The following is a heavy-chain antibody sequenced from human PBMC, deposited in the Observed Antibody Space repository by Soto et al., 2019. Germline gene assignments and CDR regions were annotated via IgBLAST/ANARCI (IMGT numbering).Heavy chain of an antibody. V-gene: IGHV4-39*01. CDR2: IYYSGST. Sequence: SETLSLTCTVSGGSISSSNYYWGWIRQPPGKGLEWIGSIYYSGSTYYNPSLKSRVTISVDTSENQFSLKLSSVTAADTAVYYCARHSASSWSYYYYMDVWGKGTTVTVSS. J-gene: IGHJ6*03. CDR1: GGSISSSNYY. D-gene: IGHD3-3*01. CDR3: ARHSASSWSYYYYMDV.